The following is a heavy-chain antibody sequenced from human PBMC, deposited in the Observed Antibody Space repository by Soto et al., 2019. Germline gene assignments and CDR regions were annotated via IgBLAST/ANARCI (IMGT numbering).Heavy chain of an antibody. CDR2: ISAYNGNT. Sequence: QVQLVQSGAEVKKPGGSVKVACKASGYTFTSYGISWVRQAPGQGLEWMGWISAYNGNTNYAQKLQGRVTMTTDTSTSTAYMELRSLRSDDTAVYYCSRGPHNDYGDYWLFDYWGQGTLVTVSS. V-gene: IGHV1-18*01. CDR1: GYTFTSYG. CDR3: SRGPHNDYGDYWLFDY. J-gene: IGHJ4*02. D-gene: IGHD4-17*01.